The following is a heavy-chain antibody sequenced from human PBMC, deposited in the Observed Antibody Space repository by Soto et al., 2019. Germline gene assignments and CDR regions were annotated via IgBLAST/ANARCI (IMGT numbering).Heavy chain of an antibody. CDR1: GFTFSSYS. V-gene: IGHV3-48*02. CDR3: ARDWHSSGWYLSSADKFDL. CDR2: ISSSSSTI. D-gene: IGHD6-19*01. J-gene: IGHJ2*01. Sequence: EVQLVESGGGLVQPGGSLRLSCAASGFTFSSYSMNWVRQAPGKGLEWVSYISSSSSTIYYADSVKGRFTISRDNAKNSLYLQMNSLRDEDTAVYYCARDWHSSGWYLSSADKFDLWGRGTLVTVSS.